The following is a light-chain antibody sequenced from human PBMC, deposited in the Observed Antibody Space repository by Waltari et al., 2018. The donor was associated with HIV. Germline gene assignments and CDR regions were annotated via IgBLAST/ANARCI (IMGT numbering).Light chain of an antibody. CDR2: KDT. V-gene: IGLV3-25*03. Sequence: SYELAQPPSVSASPGQTARIPCSGDALPKQYAYWYQQKPGQAPVLIIYKDTERPSGSPERFSGSSSGTTVTLTISGVQAEDEADYYCQSADTNAYVVFGGGTKLTVL. CDR3: QSADTNAYVV. J-gene: IGLJ2*01. CDR1: ALPKQY.